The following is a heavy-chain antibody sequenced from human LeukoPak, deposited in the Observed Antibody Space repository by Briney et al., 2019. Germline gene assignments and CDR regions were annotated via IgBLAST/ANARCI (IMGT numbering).Heavy chain of an antibody. D-gene: IGHD5-18*01. CDR1: GFTFSSYA. V-gene: IGHV3-23*01. J-gene: IGHJ6*02. CDR3: AKGKAAMVLSYYGMDV. Sequence: GGSLRLSCAASGFTFSSYAMSWVRQAPGKGLEWVSAISGSGGSTYYADSVKGRFTISRDNSKNTLYLQMNSLRAEDTAVYYCAKGKAAMVLSYYGMDVWGQGTTVTVSS. CDR2: ISGSGGST.